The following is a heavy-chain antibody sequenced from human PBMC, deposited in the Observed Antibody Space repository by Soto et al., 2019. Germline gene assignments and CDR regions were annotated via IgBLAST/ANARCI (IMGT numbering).Heavy chain of an antibody. V-gene: IGHV3-15*07. Sequence: QLVESGGGLGTPGKSVTLSCVGSGFDCTAAWMHWVRQAPGTGLEWVGRIKSRGSGETTDYSAPVRGRFTISRDDSKDTVYLQMISLKTEDTAVYFCAKQRGSSGSSYYGLEVWGQGSTVTVTS. CDR1: GFDCTAAW. CDR2: IKSRGSGETT. D-gene: IGHD1-1*01. J-gene: IGHJ6*01. CDR3: AKQRGSSGSSYYGLEV.